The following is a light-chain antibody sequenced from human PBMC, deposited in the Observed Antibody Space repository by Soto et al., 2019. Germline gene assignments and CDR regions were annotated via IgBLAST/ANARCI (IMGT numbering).Light chain of an antibody. Sequence: QSALIQPPSVSGSPGQSVAISCTGTSSDVGGSNGVSWYQQPPGTAPKLMIYDVSNRPTGVPDRFSGSKSGNTASLTISGLQAEDEGDYYCSSYTSSSTYVFGTGTKVTVL. CDR2: DVS. V-gene: IGLV2-18*02. J-gene: IGLJ1*01. CDR1: SSDVGGSNG. CDR3: SSYTSSSTYV.